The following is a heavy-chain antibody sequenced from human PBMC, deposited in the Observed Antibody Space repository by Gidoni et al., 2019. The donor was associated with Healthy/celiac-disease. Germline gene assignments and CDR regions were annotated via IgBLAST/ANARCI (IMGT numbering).Heavy chain of an antibody. CDR2: IWDDGSNK. D-gene: IGHD1-1*01. V-gene: IGHV3-33*01. J-gene: IGHJ3*02. CDR3: AREGTGADSGDAFDI. Sequence: QVQLVESGGGAVQPGWSVTRAWAGSGFPFGGYGMHGVRHAPGKGLELVAVIWDDGSNKYYADSVKGRFTISRDNSKNTLYLQMNSLRAEDTAVYYCAREGTGADSGDAFDIWGQGTMVTVSS. CDR1: GFPFGGYG.